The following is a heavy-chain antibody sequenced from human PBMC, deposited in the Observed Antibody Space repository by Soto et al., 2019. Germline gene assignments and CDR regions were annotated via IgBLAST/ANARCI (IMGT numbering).Heavy chain of an antibody. D-gene: IGHD6-13*01. Sequence: GESLKISCKGSGYSSTSYWISWVRQMPGKGLEWMGRIDPSDSYTNYSPSFQGHVTISADKSISTAYLQWSSLKASDTAMYYCARTLAAAGSRGYYYYGMDVWGQGTTVTVSS. CDR1: GYSSTSYW. CDR2: IDPSDSYT. V-gene: IGHV5-10-1*01. J-gene: IGHJ6*02. CDR3: ARTLAAAGSRGYYYYGMDV.